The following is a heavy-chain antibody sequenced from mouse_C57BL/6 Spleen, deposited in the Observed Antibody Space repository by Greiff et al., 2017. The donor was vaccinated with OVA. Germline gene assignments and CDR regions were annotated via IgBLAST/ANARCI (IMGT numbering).Heavy chain of an antibody. CDR3: ARMGYGGYLDV. Sequence: VQLQQSGAELVMPGASVKLSCKASGYTFTSYWMNWVKQRPGQGLEWIGEIDPADSYTNYNHTFKGKSTLTVDKSSSTVYMQLSSLTSEDSAVYYCARMGYGGYLDVWGTGTTVTVSS. D-gene: IGHD3-1*01. CDR1: GYTFTSYW. CDR2: IDPADSYT. V-gene: IGHV1-69*01. J-gene: IGHJ1*03.